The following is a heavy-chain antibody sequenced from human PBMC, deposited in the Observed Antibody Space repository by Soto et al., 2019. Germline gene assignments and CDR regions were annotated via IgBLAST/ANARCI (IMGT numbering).Heavy chain of an antibody. J-gene: IGHJ6*02. CDR2: TIPIFGTA. CDR1: GGTFSSYA. D-gene: IGHD2-2*01. Sequence: GPSVKVSCKASGGTFSSYAISWVRQAPGQGLEWMGGTIPIFGTANYAQKFQGRVTITADESTSTAYMELSSLRSENTAVYYCARPLFDFWRSTSCHCYYGMDVWGQGTTDTVAS. V-gene: IGHV1-69*13. CDR3: ARPLFDFWRSTSCHCYYGMDV.